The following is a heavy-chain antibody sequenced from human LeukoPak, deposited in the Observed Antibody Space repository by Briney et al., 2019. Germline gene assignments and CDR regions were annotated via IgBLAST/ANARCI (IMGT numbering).Heavy chain of an antibody. CDR1: GGTFSSYT. D-gene: IGHD3-3*01. CDR3: ARYDFWSGYYFDY. CDR2: IIPILGIA. J-gene: IGHJ4*02. V-gene: IGHV1-69*02. Sequence: SVKVSFKASGGTFSSYTISWVRQAPGQGLEWMVRIIPILGIANYAQKFQGRVTITADKSTSTAYMELSSLRSEDTAVYYCARYDFWSGYYFDYWGQGTLVTVSS.